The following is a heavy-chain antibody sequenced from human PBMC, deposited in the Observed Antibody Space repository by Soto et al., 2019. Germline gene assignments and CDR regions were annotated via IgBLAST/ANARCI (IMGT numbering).Heavy chain of an antibody. J-gene: IGHJ6*02. D-gene: IGHD6-13*01. V-gene: IGHV4-34*01. CDR3: ARGPSSSWGYGMDV. CDR2: INHSGST. Sequence: SEPLSLPCAVYGGSFSVYSWSWIRKPPGKGLEWIGEINHSGSTNYNPSLKSRVTISVDTSKNQFSLKLSSVTAADTAVYYCARGPSSSWGYGMDVWGQGTTVTVSS. CDR1: GGSFSVYS.